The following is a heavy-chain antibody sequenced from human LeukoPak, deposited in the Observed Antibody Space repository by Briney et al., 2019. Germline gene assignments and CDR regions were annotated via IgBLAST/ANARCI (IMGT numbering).Heavy chain of an antibody. J-gene: IGHJ5*02. V-gene: IGHV1-2*02. CDR1: GYTFTDYY. D-gene: IGHD3-3*01. CDR3: ARARMTRDVLSGWFDP. Sequence: ASVKVSCKTSGYTFTDYYIHWVRQAPGQGLEWMGWINPKSGDTSYVKKFQGRVIMTRDTSISSVYMELNSLRSDDTAVYYCARARMTRDVLSGWFDPWGQGTLVTVSS. CDR2: INPKSGDT.